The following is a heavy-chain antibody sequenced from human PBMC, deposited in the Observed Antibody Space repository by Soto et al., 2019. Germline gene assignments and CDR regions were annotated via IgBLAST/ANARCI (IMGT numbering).Heavy chain of an antibody. V-gene: IGHV3-33*01. CDR1: GFTFSSYG. J-gene: IGHJ6*02. CDR3: AREPGYYYDSSGYLGDYYYYYGMDV. Sequence: GGSLRLSCAASGFTFSSYGMHWVRQAPGKGLEWVAVIWYDGSNKYYADSVKGRCTISRDNSKNTLYLQMNSLRAEDTAVYYCAREPGYYYDSSGYLGDYYYYYGMDVWGQGTTVTVSS. D-gene: IGHD3-22*01. CDR2: IWYDGSNK.